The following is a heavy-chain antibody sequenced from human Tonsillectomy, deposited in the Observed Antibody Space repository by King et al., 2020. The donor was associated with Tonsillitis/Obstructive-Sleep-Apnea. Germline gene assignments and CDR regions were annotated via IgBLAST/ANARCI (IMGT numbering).Heavy chain of an antibody. D-gene: IGHD2-21*02. CDR1: GFTFSSYG. J-gene: IGHJ5*02. CDR3: ARETPPYCGGDCYSRWFDP. CDR2: IWYDGSNK. Sequence: VQLVESGGGVVQPGRSLRLSCAASGFTFSSYGMHWVRQAPGKGLEWVAIIWYDGSNKYYADSVKGRFTISRDNSKNTVYLQMNSLRAEDTAVYYCARETPPYCGGDCYSRWFDPWGQGNLVTVSS. V-gene: IGHV3-33*01.